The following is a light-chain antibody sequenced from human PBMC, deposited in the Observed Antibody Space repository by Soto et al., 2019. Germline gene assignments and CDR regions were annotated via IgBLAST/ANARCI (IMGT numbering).Light chain of an antibody. Sequence: IVLTQSPVTLSLSPGEGATLSCRASQTVGKNYLAWYQQKSGQAPRLLIHGASNRATGIPERFSGSGSGTDFTLTISRLEPEDFAVYYCQQYGSSGTFGQGTKVYIK. CDR2: GAS. CDR1: QTVGKNY. CDR3: QQYGSSGT. J-gene: IGKJ1*01. V-gene: IGKV3-20*01.